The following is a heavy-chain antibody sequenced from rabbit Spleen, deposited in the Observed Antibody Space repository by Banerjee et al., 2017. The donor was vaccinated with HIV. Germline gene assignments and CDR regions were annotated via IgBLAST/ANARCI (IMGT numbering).Heavy chain of an antibody. Sequence: QSLEESGGDLVKPGASLTLTCTASGFSFSSSYYMCWVRQAPGKGLECIACIYGGSSDSTWYASWAKGRFTISKTSSTTVTLQMTSLTVADTATYFCARDTSSSFSSYGMDLWGQGTLVTVS. V-gene: IGHV1S40*01. J-gene: IGHJ6*01. CDR1: GFSFSSSYY. CDR2: IYGGSSDST. D-gene: IGHD1-1*01. CDR3: ARDTSSSFSSYGMDL.